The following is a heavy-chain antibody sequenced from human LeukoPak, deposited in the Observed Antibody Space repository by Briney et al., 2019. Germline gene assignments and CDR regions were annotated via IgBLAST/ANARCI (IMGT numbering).Heavy chain of an antibody. Sequence: GESLKISCQGSGYSLISHWIGWVRQVPGKGLEWMGNIYPGDSDTRYSPSFQGHGTISVHKSTSTAYLQWSGLRASDTAMYYCARLRLGKTWFFDLWGQGTLVTVSS. CDR3: ARLRLGKTWFFDL. CDR1: GYSLISHW. J-gene: IGHJ5*01. CDR2: IYPGDSDT. D-gene: IGHD7-27*01. V-gene: IGHV5-51*01.